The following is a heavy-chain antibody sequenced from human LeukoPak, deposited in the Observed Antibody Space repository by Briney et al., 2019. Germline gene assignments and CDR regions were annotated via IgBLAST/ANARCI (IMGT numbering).Heavy chain of an antibody. Sequence: ASVKVSCKASGYTFTGYYMHWVRQAPGQGLEWMGWINPNSGGTNYAQKFQGRVTMTRGTSINTAYMELSRLRSDDTAVYYCASPLPYCSGSDCYSYAFDVWGQGTMVTVSS. D-gene: IGHD2-15*01. CDR3: ASPLPYCSGSDCYSYAFDV. CDR1: GYTFTGYY. CDR2: INPNSGGT. V-gene: IGHV1-2*02. J-gene: IGHJ3*01.